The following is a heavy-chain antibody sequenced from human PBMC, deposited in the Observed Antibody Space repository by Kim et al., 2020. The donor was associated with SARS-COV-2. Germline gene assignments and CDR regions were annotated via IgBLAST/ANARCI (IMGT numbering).Heavy chain of an antibody. Sequence: SQTLSLTCAISGDSVSSDSAAWNWIRQSPSRGLEWLGRTYYRSKWRSDYAISVKSRITINPDTSKNQFSLQLNSVTPEDTAVYYCARDPGREATGTNRPFDYWGQGTLVTVSS. CDR3: ARDPGREATGTNRPFDY. J-gene: IGHJ4*02. V-gene: IGHV6-1*01. CDR2: TYYRSKWRS. CDR1: GDSVSSDSAA. D-gene: IGHD6-25*01.